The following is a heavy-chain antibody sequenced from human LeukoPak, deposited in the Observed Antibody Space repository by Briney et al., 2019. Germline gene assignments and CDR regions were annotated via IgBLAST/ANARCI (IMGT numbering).Heavy chain of an antibody. Sequence: SVKVSCKASGGTFSSYAIIWVRQAPGQGLEWMGRIIPILGIANYAQKFQGRVTITADKSTSTAYMELSSLRSEDTAVYYCAREKALVVPAALRYYYYYYGMDVWGQGTTVTVSS. D-gene: IGHD2-2*01. CDR3: AREKALVVPAALRYYYYYYGMDV. V-gene: IGHV1-69*04. CDR2: IIPILGIA. CDR1: GGTFSSYA. J-gene: IGHJ6*02.